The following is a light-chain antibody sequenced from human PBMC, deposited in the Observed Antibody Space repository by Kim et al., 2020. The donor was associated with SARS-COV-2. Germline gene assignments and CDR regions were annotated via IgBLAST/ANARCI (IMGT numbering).Light chain of an antibody. J-gene: IGKJ2*03. Sequence: EIVLTQFPGTLSLSPGEGATLSCRASQNISSTYLAWYQQKPGQAPRLLIYGASNRATGIPNRFSGSGSGTDFTLTISRLEPEDFAVYSCHQYGRSYSFGQGTKLEI. V-gene: IGKV3-20*01. CDR2: GAS. CDR1: QNISSTY. CDR3: HQYGRSYS.